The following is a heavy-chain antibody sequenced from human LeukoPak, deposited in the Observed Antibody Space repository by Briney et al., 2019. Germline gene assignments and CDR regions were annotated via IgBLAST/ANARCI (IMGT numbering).Heavy chain of an antibody. CDR3: ARDRYYDSSGYYYFDY. V-gene: IGHV3-48*04. D-gene: IGHD3-22*01. Sequence: PGGSLRLSCAASGFTFSSYGMHWVRQAPGKGLEWVSYISSSGSTIYYADSVKGRFTISRDNAKSSLYLQMNSLRAEDTAVYYCARDRYYDSSGYYYFDYWGQGTLVTVSS. CDR2: ISSSGSTI. CDR1: GFTFSSYG. J-gene: IGHJ4*02.